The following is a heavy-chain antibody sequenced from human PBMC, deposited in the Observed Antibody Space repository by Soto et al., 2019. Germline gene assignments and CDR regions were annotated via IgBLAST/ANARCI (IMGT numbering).Heavy chain of an antibody. CDR2: ISSSSSYI. CDR3: ARDSDFARGIISH. D-gene: IGHD3-10*01. CDR1: GFTFSSYS. J-gene: IGHJ4*02. V-gene: IGHV3-21*01. Sequence: PGGSLRLSCAASGFTFSSYSMNWVRQAPGKGLEWVSSISSSSSYIYYADSVKGRFTISRDNSKDTLYLQMNSLRAEDTAVYYCARDSDFARGIISHWGQGTLVTVSS.